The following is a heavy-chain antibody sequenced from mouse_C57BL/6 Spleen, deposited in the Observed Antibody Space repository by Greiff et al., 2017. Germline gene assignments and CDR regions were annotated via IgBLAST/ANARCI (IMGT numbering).Heavy chain of an antibody. Sequence: QVQLQQSGAELARPGASVKLSCKASGYTFTSYGISWVKQRTGQGLEWIGEIYPRSGNTYYNEKFKGKATLTADKSSSTAYMELRSLTSEDSAVYFCARIGGYLWFFDYGGQGTTRTVSS. CDR2: IYPRSGNT. CDR1: GYTFTSYG. D-gene: IGHD2-2*01. V-gene: IGHV1-81*01. CDR3: ARIGGYLWFFDY. J-gene: IGHJ2*01.